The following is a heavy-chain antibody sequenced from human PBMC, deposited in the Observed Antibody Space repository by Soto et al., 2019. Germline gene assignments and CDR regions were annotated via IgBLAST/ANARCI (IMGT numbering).Heavy chain of an antibody. Sequence: ASVKVSCKASGYTFTSHDINWVRQATGQGLECMGWVNPNSGYTGYAQEFQGRVTMTRDTSTGTAYLELSSLRSDDAAMYYCARGITSGYSAYYFDYWGQGTPVTVSS. CDR3: ARGITSGYSAYYFDY. V-gene: IGHV1-8*01. CDR1: GYTFTSHD. CDR2: VNPNSGYT. D-gene: IGHD3-22*01. J-gene: IGHJ4*02.